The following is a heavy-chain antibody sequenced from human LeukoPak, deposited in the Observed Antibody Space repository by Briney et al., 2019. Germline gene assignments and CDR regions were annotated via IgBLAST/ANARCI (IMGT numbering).Heavy chain of an antibody. CDR1: GGSISNTNW. CDR3: SRESGAFSPFGY. Sequence: TSETLSLTCGVSGGSISNTNWWSWVRQPPGQGLEGIGEISLSGVTNYNPSLKSRVTMSLDRSKNHLSLTLTSVTAADTAVYYCSRESGAFSPFGYWGQGTLVTVSS. D-gene: IGHD1-26*01. CDR2: ISLSGVT. V-gene: IGHV4-4*02. J-gene: IGHJ4*02.